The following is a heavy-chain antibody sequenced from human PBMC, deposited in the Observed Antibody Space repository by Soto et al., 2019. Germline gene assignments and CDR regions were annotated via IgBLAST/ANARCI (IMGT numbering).Heavy chain of an antibody. CDR3: AKVYGSGTYLPDY. V-gene: IGHV3-49*03. J-gene: IGHJ4*02. Sequence: PGGSLRLSCTASGFTFGDFGMSWFRQAPGKGLEWVGFVRSKAYGGTTEYAASVQGRFTISKDDSKSIAYLQMNSLKTEDTAVYYCAKVYGSGTYLPDYWGPGTLVTVSS. CDR2: VRSKAYGGTT. D-gene: IGHD3-10*01. CDR1: GFTFGDFG.